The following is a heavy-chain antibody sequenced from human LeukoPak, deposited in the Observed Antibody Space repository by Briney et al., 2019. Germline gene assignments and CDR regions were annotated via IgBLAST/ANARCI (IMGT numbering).Heavy chain of an antibody. CDR3: ARFPCSGDSCYSGIRAFDI. Sequence: PETLSLTCAIYGGSFSGYYWNWIRQSPGKGLEWIGEIDHSGSTNYNPSLKSRVTISVDTSKNQSSLKLSSMTAADTAVYYCARFPCSGDSCYSGIRAFDIWGQGTMVTVSS. J-gene: IGHJ3*02. CDR2: IDHSGST. CDR1: GGSFSGYY. D-gene: IGHD2-15*01. V-gene: IGHV4-34*01.